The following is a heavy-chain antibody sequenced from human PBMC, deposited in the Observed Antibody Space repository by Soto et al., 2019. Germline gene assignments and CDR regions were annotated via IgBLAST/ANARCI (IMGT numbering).Heavy chain of an antibody. CDR1: GYRFTSYW. V-gene: IGHV5-51*01. D-gene: IGHD6-19*01. CDR3: ATQNHGMYSSGWYMGAFDI. Sequence: GESLKISCKGSGYRFTSYWIGWVRQMPGKGLEWMGIIYPGDSDTRYSPSFQGQVTISANKSISTAYLQWSSLKASDSAMYYCATQNHGMYSSGWYMGAFDIWGQGTMVTVSS. CDR2: IYPGDSDT. J-gene: IGHJ3*02.